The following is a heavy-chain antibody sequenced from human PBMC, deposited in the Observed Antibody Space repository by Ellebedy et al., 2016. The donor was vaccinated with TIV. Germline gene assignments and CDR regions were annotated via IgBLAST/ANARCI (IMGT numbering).Heavy chain of an antibody. CDR3: AREGRGSSIDY. V-gene: IGHV3-21*01. CDR1: GFTFSSYS. J-gene: IGHJ4*02. CDR2: ISSSSSYI. Sequence: GESLKISXAASGFTFSSYSMNWVRQAPGKGLEWVSSISSSSSYIYYADSVKGRFTISRDNAKNSLYLQMNSLRAEDTAVYYCAREGRGSSIDYWGQGTLVTVSS. D-gene: IGHD6-6*01.